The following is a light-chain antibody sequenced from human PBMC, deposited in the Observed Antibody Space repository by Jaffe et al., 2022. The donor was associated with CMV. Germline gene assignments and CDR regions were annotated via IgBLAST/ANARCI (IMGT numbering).Light chain of an antibody. CDR3: CSHAGSSTYVV. CDR1: SSDVGSYNL. J-gene: IGLJ2*01. V-gene: IGLV2-23*02. Sequence: QSALTQPASVSGSPGQSITISCTGTSSDVGSYNLVSWYQQNPGKAPKLIIYEVSKRPSGVSNRFSGSKSGNTASLTISGLQAEDETDYYCCSHAGSSTYVVFGGGTKLTVL. CDR2: EVS.